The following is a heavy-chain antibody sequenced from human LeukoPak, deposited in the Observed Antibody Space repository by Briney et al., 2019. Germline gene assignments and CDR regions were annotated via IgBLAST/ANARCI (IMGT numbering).Heavy chain of an antibody. V-gene: IGHV4-34*01. D-gene: IGHD3-3*01. CDR2: INHSGST. J-gene: IGHJ6*03. CDR3: ARCFPSVVWSGPSYMDV. CDR1: GGSFSDYY. Sequence: SETLSLTCSVYGGSFSDYYWSWIRQPPGKGLEWIGEINHSGSTKYNPSIKSRVTISVDTSKNQFSRKLSSVTAADTAVSYCARCFPSVVWSGPSYMDVWGKGPTVPASS.